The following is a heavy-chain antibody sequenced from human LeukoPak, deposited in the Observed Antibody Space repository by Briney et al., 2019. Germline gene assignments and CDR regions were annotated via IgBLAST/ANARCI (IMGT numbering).Heavy chain of an antibody. CDR3: ARGGPDLAREYFQY. Sequence: PSETLSLTCTVSGGSISTNYWNWIRHPAGKGLEWIGRIYVTGTTYYNPSLKSRLTMSVDASRNQFFLNLSSVTAADTAVYYCARGGPDLAREYFQYWGQGTLVTVS. J-gene: IGHJ1*01. CDR1: GGSISTNY. V-gene: IGHV4-4*07. D-gene: IGHD5-12*01. CDR2: IYVTGTT.